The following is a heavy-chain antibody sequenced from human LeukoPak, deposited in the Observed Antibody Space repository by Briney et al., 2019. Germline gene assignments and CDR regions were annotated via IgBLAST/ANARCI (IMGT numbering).Heavy chain of an antibody. CDR1: GGSFSGYY. J-gene: IGHJ4*02. V-gene: IGHV4-34*01. CDR3: ARRGSMTGPPPL. D-gene: IGHD6-6*01. Sequence: SETLSLTCAVYGGSFSGYYWSWIRQPPGKGLEWIGEINHSGSTSYNPSLKSRVTISVDASKNQFSLKLSSVTAADTAVYYCARRGSMTGPPPLWGQGTLVTVSS. CDR2: INHSGST.